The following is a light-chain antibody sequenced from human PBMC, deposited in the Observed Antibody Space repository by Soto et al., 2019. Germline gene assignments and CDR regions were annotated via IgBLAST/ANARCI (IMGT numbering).Light chain of an antibody. CDR3: IQSIELPRT. CDR2: GVS. J-gene: IGKJ2*02. V-gene: IGKV2D-29*01. CDR1: QSLVHTDGATD. Sequence: DVVLTQTPLSLSVTPGQPASISCKSTQSLVHTDGATDLYWSLQRSGQPPQLLIYGVSNRFAGVADRFTGSGSGTAFTLTSSRVEADDVGVYYCIQSIELPRTFGQGTRLEIK.